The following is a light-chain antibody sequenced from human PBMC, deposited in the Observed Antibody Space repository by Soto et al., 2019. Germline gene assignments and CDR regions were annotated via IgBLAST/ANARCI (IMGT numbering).Light chain of an antibody. CDR1: QSVLYDSNNKNF. V-gene: IGKV4-1*01. Sequence: IVMSPSSDFLAASLFERATINCKSSQSVLYDSNNKNFLACYQQQPGQPPQSLVYWASTWESCEHXRXXGSGSGTDFNLTITSLQAEDVAVYYCQQYYSLPLTFGGGTKVDSK. J-gene: IGKJ4*01. CDR2: WAS. CDR3: QQYYSLPLT.